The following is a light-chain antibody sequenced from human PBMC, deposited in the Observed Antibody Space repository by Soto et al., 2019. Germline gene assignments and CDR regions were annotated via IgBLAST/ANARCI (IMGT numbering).Light chain of an antibody. CDR3: QQYKNWTPTRT. Sequence: EIVMTQSPATLSVSPGERATLSCRASQSVSSNLAWYQQKPGQAPRLLIYGASTRATGIPARFSGSGSGTEFTLTISSLQSEDFAVYYCQQYKNWTPTRTFGGGTKVEIK. V-gene: IGKV3-15*01. CDR2: GAS. J-gene: IGKJ4*01. CDR1: QSVSSN.